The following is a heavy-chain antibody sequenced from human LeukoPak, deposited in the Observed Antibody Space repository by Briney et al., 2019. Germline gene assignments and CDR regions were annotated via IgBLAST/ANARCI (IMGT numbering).Heavy chain of an antibody. CDR2: INHSGST. J-gene: IGHJ4*02. D-gene: IGHD3-10*01. Sequence: PSETLSLTCAVYGGSFSGYYWSWIRQPPGKGLEWIGEINHSGSTNYNPSLKSRVTISVDKSKNQFSLKLSSVTAADTAVYYCASISSDYYGSGSYYSPFDYWGQGTLVTVSS. CDR3: ASISSDYYGSGSYYSPFDY. CDR1: GGSFSGYY. V-gene: IGHV4-34*01.